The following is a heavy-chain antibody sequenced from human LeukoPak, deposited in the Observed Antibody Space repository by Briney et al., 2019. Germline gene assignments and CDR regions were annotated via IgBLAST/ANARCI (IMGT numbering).Heavy chain of an antibody. CDR3: AREALEYCSSTSCYVWFDP. Sequence: GASVTVSFKASGYTFTSYGISWVRQAPGQGLEWMGWISAYNGNTNYAQKLQGRVTMTTDTSTSTAYMELRSLRSDDTAVYYCAREALEYCSSTSCYVWFDPWGQGTLVTVSS. V-gene: IGHV1-18*04. J-gene: IGHJ5*02. CDR1: GYTFTSYG. CDR2: ISAYNGNT. D-gene: IGHD2-2*01.